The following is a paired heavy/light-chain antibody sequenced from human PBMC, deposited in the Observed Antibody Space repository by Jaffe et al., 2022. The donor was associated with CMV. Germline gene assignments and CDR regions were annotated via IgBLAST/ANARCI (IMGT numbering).Heavy chain of an antibody. CDR3: VRTEIGDYLVLGYWYFHL. D-gene: IGHD4-17*01. V-gene: IGHV3-23*01. J-gene: IGHJ2*01. Sequence: EVQLLESGGGLVQPGGSLRLSCAASGFGFSSYAMSWVRQAPGKGLEWVSGISGNGANTFYADSVKGRFTISRDNSRNTMYVEMNNLRGEDTATYYCVRTEIGDYLVLGYWYFHLWGRGTLVTVSS. CDR1: GFGFSSYA. CDR2: ISGNGANT.
Light chain of an antibody. CDR2: GKN. CDR1: SLRNNY. CDR3: NSRNSDSNRPL. V-gene: IGLV3-19*01. Sequence: SSELTQDPAVSVALGQTVRITCQGDSLRNNYASWYQQKPGQAPILVIYGKNNRPPGIPDRLSASRSGNTASLTITGAQAEDEADYYCNSRNSDSNRPLFGGGTRLTVL. J-gene: IGLJ2*01.